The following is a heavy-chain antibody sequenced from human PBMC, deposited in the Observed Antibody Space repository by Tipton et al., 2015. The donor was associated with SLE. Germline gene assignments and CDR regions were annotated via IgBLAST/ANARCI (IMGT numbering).Heavy chain of an antibody. CDR2: ISAYNGNT. Sequence: QSGAEVKKPGASVKVSCKASGYTFTSYGISWVRQAPGQGLEWMGWISAYNGNTNYAQKLQGRVTMTTDTSTSTAYMELRSLRSDDPAVYYCSRDGGGIDDYSAYCYSVVDVRCQGTTATFSS. CDR3: SRDGGGIDDYSAYCYSVVDV. D-gene: IGHD4-11*01. CDR1: GYTFTSYG. J-gene: IGHJ6*02. V-gene: IGHV1-18*01.